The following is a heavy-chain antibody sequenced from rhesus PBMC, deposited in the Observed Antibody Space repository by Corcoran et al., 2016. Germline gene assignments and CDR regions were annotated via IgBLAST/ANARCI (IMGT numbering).Heavy chain of an antibody. CDR1: GASISSYS. CDR2: INGTSGIT. Sequence: QVQLQELGPGLVKSSETLSLTCAVSGASISSYSLGWLRQPPGKGLEWIGEINGTSGITYYNASLKRRVTISKDASKNQFALKLTSVTAADTAVYFCIRPPNFKIADYWGQGVLVTVSS. V-gene: IGHV4-80*01. D-gene: IGHD1-44*01. J-gene: IGHJ4*01. CDR3: IRPPNFKIADY.